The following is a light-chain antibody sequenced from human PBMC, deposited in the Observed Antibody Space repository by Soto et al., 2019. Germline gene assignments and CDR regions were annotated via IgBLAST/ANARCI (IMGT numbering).Light chain of an antibody. V-gene: IGLV2-8*01. CDR3: SSYAGSDNFVL. J-gene: IGLJ2*01. CDR1: SSDVGGYNS. CDR2: EVI. Sequence: QSALSQPPSASGSPGQSVTISCTGSSSDVGGYNSVSWYQHLPGKAPKLMIYEVIQRPSGVPDRFSGSKSGNTASLTVSGLQAEDEADYYCSSYAGSDNFVLFGGGTKVTVL.